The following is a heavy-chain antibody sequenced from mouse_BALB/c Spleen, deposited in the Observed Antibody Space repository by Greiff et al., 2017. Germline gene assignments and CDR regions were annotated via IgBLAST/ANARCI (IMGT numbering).Heavy chain of an antibody. CDR2: IWSGGST. J-gene: IGHJ4*01. D-gene: IGHD2-4*01. V-gene: IGHV2-2*02. Sequence: VQLQQSGPGLVQPSQSLSITCTVSGFSLTSYGVHWVRQSPGKGLEWLGVIWSGGSTDYNAAFISRLSISKDNSKSQVFFKMNSLQANDTAIYYCDRNPSIYYDYDGYAMDYWGQGTSVTVSS. CDR3: DRNPSIYYDYDGYAMDY. CDR1: GFSLTSYG.